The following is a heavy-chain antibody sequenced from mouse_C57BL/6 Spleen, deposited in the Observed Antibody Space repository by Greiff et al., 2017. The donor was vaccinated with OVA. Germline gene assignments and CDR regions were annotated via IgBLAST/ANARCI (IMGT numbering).Heavy chain of an antibody. J-gene: IGHJ1*03. CDR2: INPNNGGT. D-gene: IGHD3-3*01. CDR3: AREGEGRGYFDV. CDR1: GYTFTDYY. V-gene: IGHV1-26*01. Sequence: VQLQQSGPELVKPGASVKISCKASGYTFTDYYMNWVKQSHGKSLEWIGDINPNNGGTSYNQKFKGKATLTVDKSSSTAYMELRSLTSEDSAVYYCAREGEGRGYFDVWGTGTTVTVSS.